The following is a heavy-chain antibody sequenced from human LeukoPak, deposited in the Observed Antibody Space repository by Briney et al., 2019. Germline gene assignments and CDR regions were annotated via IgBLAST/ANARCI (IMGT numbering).Heavy chain of an antibody. V-gene: IGHV4-59*01. D-gene: IGHD1-14*01. CDR1: GGSISSYY. CDR3: ARTKAPPDPWAWFDP. Sequence: SETLSLTCTVSGGSISSYYWSWIRQPPGKGLEWIGYIYYSGSTNYNPSLKSRVTISVDTSKNQFSLKLSSVTAADTAVYYCARTKAPPDPWAWFDPWGQGTLVTVSS. J-gene: IGHJ5*02. CDR2: IYYSGST.